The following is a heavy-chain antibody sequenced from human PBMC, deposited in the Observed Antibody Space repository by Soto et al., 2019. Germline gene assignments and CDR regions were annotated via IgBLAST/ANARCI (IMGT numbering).Heavy chain of an antibody. CDR2: IRSKAYGGTT. CDR3: TMELEDGEYGMDV. V-gene: IGHV3-49*04. J-gene: IGHJ6*02. CDR1: GFTFGDYA. Sequence: GGSLRLSCTASGFTFGDYAMSWVRQAPGKGLEWVGFIRSKAYGGTTEYAASVKGRFTISRDDSKSIAYLQMNSLKTEDTAVYYCTMELEDGEYGMDVWGQGTTVTVSS. D-gene: IGHD3-10*01.